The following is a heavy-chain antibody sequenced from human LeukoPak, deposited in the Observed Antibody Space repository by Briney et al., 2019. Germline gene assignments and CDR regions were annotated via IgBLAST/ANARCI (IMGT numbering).Heavy chain of an antibody. Sequence: GGSLRLSCAASGFTFSSYSMNWVRQAPGKGLDWVGFIRSKAYGGTTEYAASVKGGFTISRDDSKSIAYLQMNSLKTEDTAVYYCTRVLDFWSGYLDYWGQGTLVTVSS. V-gene: IGHV3-49*04. D-gene: IGHD3-3*01. CDR2: IRSKAYGGTT. CDR1: GFTFSSYS. CDR3: TRVLDFWSGYLDY. J-gene: IGHJ4*02.